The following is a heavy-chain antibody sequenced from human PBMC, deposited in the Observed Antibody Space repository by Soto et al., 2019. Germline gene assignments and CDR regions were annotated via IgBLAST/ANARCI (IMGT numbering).Heavy chain of an antibody. CDR3: AKDRRAGGNSAFYFDF. CDR1: GFKFSNYA. CDR2: ISATGGGT. V-gene: IGHV3-23*01. Sequence: GALRLSCAASGFKFSNYAMSWVRQAPGKGLEWVSLISATGGGTYYADSVKGRFTISRDNSHNTLYLQVHSLTAEDTAVYYCAKDRRAGGNSAFYFDFWGQGAQVTVSS. J-gene: IGHJ4*02. D-gene: IGHD3-16*01.